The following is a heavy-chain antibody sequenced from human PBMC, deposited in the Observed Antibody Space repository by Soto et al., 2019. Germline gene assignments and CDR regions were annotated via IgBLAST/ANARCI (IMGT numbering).Heavy chain of an antibody. V-gene: IGHV4-30-4*01. CDR2: IYYSGST. CDR1: GGSISSGDYY. D-gene: IGHD3-9*01. Sequence: SETLSLTCTVSGGSISSGDYYWSWIRQPPGKGLEWIGYIYYSGSTYYNPSLKSRVTISVDTSKNQFSLKLSSVTAADTAVYYCARGGIYDILTGPDYWGQGTLVTVS. J-gene: IGHJ4*02. CDR3: ARGGIYDILTGPDY.